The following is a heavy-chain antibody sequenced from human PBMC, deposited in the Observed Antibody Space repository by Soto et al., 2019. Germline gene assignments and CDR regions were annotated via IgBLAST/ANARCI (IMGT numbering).Heavy chain of an antibody. Sequence: GGSLRLSCAASGFTFSSYDMHWVRQATGKGLEWVSAIGTAGDTYYPGSVKGRFTISRENAKNSLYLQMNSLRAEDTAVYYCARGGKDKQQSYYYYYGMDVWGQGTTVTVSS. CDR2: IGTAGDT. J-gene: IGHJ6*02. CDR1: GFTFSSYD. D-gene: IGHD6-13*01. V-gene: IGHV3-13*01. CDR3: ARGGKDKQQSYYYYYGMDV.